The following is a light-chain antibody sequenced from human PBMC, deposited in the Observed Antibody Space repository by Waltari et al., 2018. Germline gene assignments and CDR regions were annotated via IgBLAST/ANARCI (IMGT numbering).Light chain of an antibody. Sequence: DIVMTQSPDSLAVSLGERAAINCKSSQSVLFSTNNKNFLAWYQQKPGQPPKLLIYWASTRESGVPERCSGSGSGTDFTLTISSLQAEDVAVYYCQQYYTTPWTFGQGTKVEIK. CDR3: QQYYTTPWT. J-gene: IGKJ1*01. CDR2: WAS. CDR1: QSVLFSTNNKNF. V-gene: IGKV4-1*01.